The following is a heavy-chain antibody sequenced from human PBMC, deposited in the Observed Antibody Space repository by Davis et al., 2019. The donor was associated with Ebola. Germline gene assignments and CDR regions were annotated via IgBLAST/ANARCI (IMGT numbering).Heavy chain of an antibody. CDR2: VRSKAYGGTT. D-gene: IGHD4-23*01. J-gene: IGHJ4*02. V-gene: IGHV3-49*04. Sequence: GGSLRLSCTASPFSFGDYAMSWVRQAPGKGLEWVGFVRSKAYGGTTEYAASVKGRFTISRDDSKSIAYLQMNSLKTEDTAVYYFTREYGGNSDYWGQGTLDT. CDR3: TREYGGNSDY. CDR1: PFSFGDYA.